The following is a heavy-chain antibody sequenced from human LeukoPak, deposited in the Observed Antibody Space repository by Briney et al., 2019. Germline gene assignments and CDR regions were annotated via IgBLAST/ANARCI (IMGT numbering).Heavy chain of an antibody. CDR1: GYSFTNYW. V-gene: IGHV5-51*01. CDR2: IYPGDSDT. J-gene: IGHJ5*02. D-gene: IGHD1-14*01. Sequence: GESLKISCKGSGYSFTNYWIGWVRQMPGKGLEWMGVIYPGDSDTRYSPSFQGQVTISVDKSISTAYLQWSSLKASDTAMYYCARCGKNVAGRGWFDPWGQGTLVTVSS. CDR3: ARCGKNVAGRGWFDP.